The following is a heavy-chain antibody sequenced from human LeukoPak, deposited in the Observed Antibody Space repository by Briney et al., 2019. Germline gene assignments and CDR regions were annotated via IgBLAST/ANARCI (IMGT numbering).Heavy chain of an antibody. CDR2: ISISSNSI. V-gene: IGHV3-48*01. D-gene: IGHD4-11*01. Sequence: GGSLRLSCVASGFSFSSKSMNWVRQSPGRGLEWVSYISISSNSIYDADSVKGRFTISRDNAKNSLYLQMTRLRADDTAVYYCASGGATVTSQDAFDIWGQGTMVTVSS. J-gene: IGHJ3*02. CDR1: GFSFSSKS. CDR3: ASGGATVTSQDAFDI.